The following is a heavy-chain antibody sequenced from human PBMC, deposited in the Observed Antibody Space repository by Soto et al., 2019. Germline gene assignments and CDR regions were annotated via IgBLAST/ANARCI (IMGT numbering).Heavy chain of an antibody. CDR1: GYSIASSHW. V-gene: IGHV4-4*02. J-gene: IGHJ4*02. CDR2: IFHNGTT. D-gene: IGHD6-6*01. Sequence: SETLSLTCAVSGYSIASSHWWTWVRQSPGKGLEWVGEIFHNGTTNYNPSFKSRLTISVDTSRNRFSRNLNPVTARDTATYFCARGPKYWGPGKLVPVSS. CDR3: ARGPKY.